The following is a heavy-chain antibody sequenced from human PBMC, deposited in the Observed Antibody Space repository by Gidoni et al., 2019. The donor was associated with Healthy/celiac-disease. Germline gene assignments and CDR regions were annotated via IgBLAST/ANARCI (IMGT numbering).Heavy chain of an antibody. J-gene: IGHJ4*02. CDR1: GGSISSYY. Sequence: QVQLQESGPGLVKPSETLSLTCTVSGGSISSYYWSWIRQPPGKGLEWIVYIYYSGSTNYNPSLKSRVTISVDTSKNQFSLKLSSVTAAETAVYYCAREQTADGYFDYWGQGTLVTVSS. CDR2: IYYSGST. V-gene: IGHV4-59*01. D-gene: IGHD2-21*02. CDR3: AREQTADGYFDY.